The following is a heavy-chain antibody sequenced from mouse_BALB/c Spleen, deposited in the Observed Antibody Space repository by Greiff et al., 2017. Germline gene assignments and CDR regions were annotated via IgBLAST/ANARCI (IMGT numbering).Heavy chain of an antibody. J-gene: IGHJ4*01. V-gene: IGHV1S135*01. CDR3: AIEAGVTTSGAMDY. CDR1: GYSFTGYN. CDR2: IDPYDGGT. D-gene: IGHD2-3*01. Sequence: VQLKQSGPELEKPGASVKISCKASGYSFTGYNMNWVKQSNGKSLEWIGNIDPYDGGTSYNQKFKGKATLTVDKSSSTAYMQLKNLTSEDSAVYYCAIEAGVTTSGAMDYWGQGTPVTVSS.